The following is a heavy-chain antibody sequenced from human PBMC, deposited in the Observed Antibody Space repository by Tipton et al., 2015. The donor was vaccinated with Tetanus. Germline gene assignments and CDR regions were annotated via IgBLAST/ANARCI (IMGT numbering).Heavy chain of an antibody. Sequence: QLVQSGAEVKKPGASVEVSCKASGYTFTSYYMHWVRQAPGQGLEWMGIINPSGGSTSYAQKFQGRVTMTRDTSTSTVYMELSSLRTEDTAVYYCAGGPAVTTAHCYYGMDVWGQGTTVAVSS. CDR2: INPSGGST. CDR1: GYTFTSYY. D-gene: IGHD4-11*01. V-gene: IGHV1-46*01. J-gene: IGHJ6*02. CDR3: AGGPAVTTAHCYYGMDV.